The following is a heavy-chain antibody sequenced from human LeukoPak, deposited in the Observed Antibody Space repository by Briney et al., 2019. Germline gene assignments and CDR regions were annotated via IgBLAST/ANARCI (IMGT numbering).Heavy chain of an antibody. J-gene: IGHJ4*02. Sequence: GGSLRLSCAASGFTFSSYAMSWVRQAPGKGLEWVSAISGSGGSTYYADSVKGRFTISRDNSKNTLYLQMNSLRAEDTAVYYCAIRKVRGVMDHYFDSWGQGTLVTVSS. CDR2: ISGSGGST. D-gene: IGHD3-10*01. CDR3: AIRKVRGVMDHYFDS. CDR1: GFTFSSYA. V-gene: IGHV3-23*01.